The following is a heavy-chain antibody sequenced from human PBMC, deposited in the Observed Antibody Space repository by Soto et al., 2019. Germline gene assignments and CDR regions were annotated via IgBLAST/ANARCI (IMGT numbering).Heavy chain of an antibody. CDR1: GGSFSGYY. CDR3: ARVTDSYGSAFDY. Sequence: ASETLSLTCAVYGGSFSGYYWSWIRQPPRKGLEWIGEINHSGSTNYNPSPKSRVTISVDTSKNQFSLKLSSVTAADTAVYYCARVTDSYGSAFDYWGQGTLVTVSS. D-gene: IGHD5-18*01. V-gene: IGHV4-34*01. CDR2: INHSGST. J-gene: IGHJ4*02.